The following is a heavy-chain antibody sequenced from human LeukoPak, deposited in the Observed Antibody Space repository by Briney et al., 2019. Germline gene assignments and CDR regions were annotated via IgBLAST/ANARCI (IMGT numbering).Heavy chain of an antibody. J-gene: IGHJ4*02. Sequence: GGSLRLSCAASGFTFSSYSMNWVRQAPGKGLEWVSVIYSGGSTYYADSVKGRFTISRDNSKNTLYLQMNSLRAEDTAVYYCARGGDGYWGQETLVTVSS. V-gene: IGHV3-66*01. CDR3: ARGGDGY. D-gene: IGHD5-24*01. CDR2: IYSGGST. CDR1: GFTFSSYS.